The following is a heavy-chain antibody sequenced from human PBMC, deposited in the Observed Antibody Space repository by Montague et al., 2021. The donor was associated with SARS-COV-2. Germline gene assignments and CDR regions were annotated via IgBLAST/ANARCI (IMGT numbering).Heavy chain of an antibody. CDR2: TYYGSKWYS. J-gene: IGHJ4*02. V-gene: IGHV6-1*01. CDR3: VRYSGWFYFDF. CDR1: GDSVASNRGT. Sequence: CAISGDSVASNRGTWNWHRHAPSRGLEWLGRTYYGSKWYSDYAPSVRGRLTVNPDASKNEFSLELNYVTPEDTAVYYCVRYSGWFYFDFWGQGTLVTVSS. D-gene: IGHD6-19*01.